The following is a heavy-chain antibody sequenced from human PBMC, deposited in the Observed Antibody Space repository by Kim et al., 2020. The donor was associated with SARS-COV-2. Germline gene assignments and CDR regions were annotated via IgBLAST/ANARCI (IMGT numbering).Heavy chain of an antibody. V-gene: IGHV3-23*01. D-gene: IGHD3-22*01. CDR3: AKGLTYYYDSSGYYPQ. J-gene: IGHJ4*02. CDR2: ISGSGGST. Sequence: GGSLRLSCAASGFTFSSYAMSWVRQAPGKGLEWVSAISGSGGSTYYADSVKGRFTISRDNSKNTLYLQMNSLRAEDTAVYYCAKGLTYYYDSSGYYPQWGQGTLVTVSS. CDR1: GFTFSSYA.